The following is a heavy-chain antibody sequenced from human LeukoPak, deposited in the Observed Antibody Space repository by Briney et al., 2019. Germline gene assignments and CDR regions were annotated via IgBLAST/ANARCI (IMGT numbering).Heavy chain of an antibody. Sequence: GGPLRLSCAASGFTFSSYSMNWVRQAPGKGLEWVSSISSSSSYIYYADSVKGRFTISRDNAKNSLYLQMNSLRAEDTAVYYCARCGYYDSSGYYYDYYYYYMDVWGKGTTVTVSS. CDR2: ISSSSSYI. V-gene: IGHV3-21*01. J-gene: IGHJ6*03. CDR3: ARCGYYDSSGYYYDYYYYYMDV. CDR1: GFTFSSYS. D-gene: IGHD3-22*01.